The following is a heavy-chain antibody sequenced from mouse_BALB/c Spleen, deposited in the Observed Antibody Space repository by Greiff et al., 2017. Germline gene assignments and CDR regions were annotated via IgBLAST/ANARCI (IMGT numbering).Heavy chain of an antibody. CDR2: IDPANGNT. Sequence: VQLQQSGAELVKPGASVKLSCTASGFNIKDTYMHWVKQRPEQGLEWIGRIDPANGNTKYDPKFQGKATITADTSSNTAYLQLSSLTSEDTAVYYGARGDYGSSYYAMDYWGQGTAVTVSS. V-gene: IGHV14-3*02. CDR3: ARGDYGSSYYAMDY. CDR1: GFNIKDTY. J-gene: IGHJ4*01. D-gene: IGHD1-1*01.